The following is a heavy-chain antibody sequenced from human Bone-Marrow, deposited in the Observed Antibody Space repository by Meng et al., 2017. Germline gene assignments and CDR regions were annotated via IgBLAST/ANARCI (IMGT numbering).Heavy chain of an antibody. CDR2: INHSGST. Sequence: GSLRLSCAVYGGSFSGYYWSWIRQPPGKGLEWIGEINHSGSTNYNPSLKSRVTISVDTSKNQFSLKLSSVTAADTAVYYCARRKTTYYYGSGSYPNWFDPWGQGTLVTVSS. CDR1: GGSFSGYY. V-gene: IGHV4-34*01. CDR3: ARRKTTYYYGSGSYPNWFDP. D-gene: IGHD3-10*01. J-gene: IGHJ5*02.